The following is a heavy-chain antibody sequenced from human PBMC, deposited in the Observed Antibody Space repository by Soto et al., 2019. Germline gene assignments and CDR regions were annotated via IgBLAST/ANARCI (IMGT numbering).Heavy chain of an antibody. J-gene: IGHJ3*02. D-gene: IGHD3-22*01. CDR2: IVVGSGNT. CDR3: AALGDYDSSGYSSNAFDI. V-gene: IGHV1-58*01. CDR1: GFTFTSSA. Sequence: SMPVSCKASGFTFTSSAVQWVRQARRQRLEWIGWIVVGSGNTNYAQKFQERVTITRDMSTSTAYMELSSLRSEDTAVYYCAALGDYDSSGYSSNAFDIWGQGTMVTVSS.